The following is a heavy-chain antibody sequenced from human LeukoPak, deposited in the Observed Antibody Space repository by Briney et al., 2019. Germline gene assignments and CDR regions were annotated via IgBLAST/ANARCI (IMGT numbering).Heavy chain of an antibody. V-gene: IGHV3-7*01. D-gene: IGHD6-19*01. CDR2: IKQDGSVK. CDR1: GFTFSRYW. Sequence: GGSLRLSCAASGFTFSRYWMNWVRQAPGKGLEWLANIKQDGSVKYYVDSVKGRFTISRDNAQNLVYLQLNSLGADDTAVYYCAGGAGWTSDMWGQGTLVIVSS. J-gene: IGHJ3*02. CDR3: AGGAGWTSDM.